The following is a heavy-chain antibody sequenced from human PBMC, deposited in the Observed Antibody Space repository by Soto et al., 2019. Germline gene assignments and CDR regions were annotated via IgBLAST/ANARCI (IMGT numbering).Heavy chain of an antibody. J-gene: IGHJ3*02. Sequence: SETLSLTCTVSGGSISSYYWSWIRQPPGKGLEWIGYIYYSGSTNYNPSLKSRVTISVDTSKNQFSLKLSSVTAADTAVYYCARVYDYIWGSYRYDAFDIWGQGTMVTVSS. CDR1: GGSISSYY. V-gene: IGHV4-59*01. D-gene: IGHD3-16*02. CDR2: IYYSGST. CDR3: ARVYDYIWGSYRYDAFDI.